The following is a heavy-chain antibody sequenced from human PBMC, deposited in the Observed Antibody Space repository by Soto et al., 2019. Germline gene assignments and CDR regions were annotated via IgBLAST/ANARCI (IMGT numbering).Heavy chain of an antibody. Sequence: QVQLVQSGAEVKKPGSSVKVSCKASGGTFSSYAISWVRQAPGQGLEWLGGIIPIFGTANYAQKFQGSVTITADESTSTAYMELSSLRSEDTAVYYCAAEIYCSSTSCYTVGYYYYGMDVWGQGTTVTVSS. V-gene: IGHV1-69*01. CDR2: IIPIFGTA. CDR1: GGTFSSYA. J-gene: IGHJ6*02. CDR3: AAEIYCSSTSCYTVGYYYYGMDV. D-gene: IGHD2-2*02.